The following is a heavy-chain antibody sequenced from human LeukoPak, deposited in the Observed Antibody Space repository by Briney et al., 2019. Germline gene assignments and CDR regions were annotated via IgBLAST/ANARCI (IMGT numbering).Heavy chain of an antibody. CDR2: IYYSGST. CDR3: ARAALNGGLDY. D-gene: IGHD4-23*01. Sequence: PSETLSLTCTVSGGSISSYYWSWIRQPPGKGLEWIGYIYYSGSTNYNPSLKRRVTISVDTSKNQFSLKLSSVTAADTAVYYCARAALNGGLDYWGQGTLVTVSS. V-gene: IGHV4-59*01. CDR1: GGSISSYY. J-gene: IGHJ4*02.